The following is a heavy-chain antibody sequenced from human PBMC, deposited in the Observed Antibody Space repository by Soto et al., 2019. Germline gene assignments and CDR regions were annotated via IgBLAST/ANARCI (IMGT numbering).Heavy chain of an antibody. V-gene: IGHV3-23*01. J-gene: IGHJ6*02. CDR2: ISGSGGRT. Sequence: EVQLLESGGGLVQPGGSLRLSCAASGFTFSIYAMNWVRQAPGKGLEWVSVISGSGGRTYYADSVKGRLTMSRDNSKNTLYLQMNSLRAEDTAVYYCAKEVVVESAGRSHYYYYGLDVWGQGTTVTVSS. CDR1: GFTFSIYA. D-gene: IGHD2-2*01. CDR3: AKEVVVESAGRSHYYYYGLDV.